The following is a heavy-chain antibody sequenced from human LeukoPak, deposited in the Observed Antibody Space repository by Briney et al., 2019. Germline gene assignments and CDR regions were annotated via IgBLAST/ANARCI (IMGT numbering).Heavy chain of an antibody. CDR1: GFSFSSYW. J-gene: IGHJ4*02. V-gene: IGHV3-74*01. CDR2: IRSDGTST. Sequence: GGSLRLSCEASGFSFSSYWMHWVRQAPGEGPVWVSLIRSDGTSTSYADSVKGRFTISRDNAKNTLYLQMNSLRAEDTAVYYCARDLGSGTPLDCRGEGTLVTVSS. CDR3: ARDLGSGTPLDC. D-gene: IGHD1-7*01.